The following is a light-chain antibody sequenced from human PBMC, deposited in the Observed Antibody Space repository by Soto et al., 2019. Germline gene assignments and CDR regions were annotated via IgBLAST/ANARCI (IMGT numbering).Light chain of an antibody. Sequence: DIQMTQSPSSLSASVGDRVTITCRASQGISNYSAWYQQKPGKVPKLLIYAASTLQSGVPSRYSGSGSGSDFTLTISSLQPEDVATYYCTKYKSAPWTFGQGTKVEIK. J-gene: IGKJ1*01. CDR3: TKYKSAPWT. CDR2: AAS. CDR1: QGISNY. V-gene: IGKV1-27*01.